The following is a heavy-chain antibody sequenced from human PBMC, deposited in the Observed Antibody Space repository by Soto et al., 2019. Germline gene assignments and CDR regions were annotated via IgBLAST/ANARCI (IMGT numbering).Heavy chain of an antibody. CDR1: GGSISSYY. J-gene: IGHJ4*02. CDR2: IYTSGST. D-gene: IGHD1-26*01. V-gene: IGHV4-4*07. CDR3: ARDAVGAIYFDY. Sequence: SETLSLTXTVPGGSISSYYWSWIRQPAGKGLEWIGRIYTSGSTNYNPSLKSRVTMSVDTSKNQFSLKLSSVTAADTAVYYCARDAVGAIYFDYWGQGTLVTVSS.